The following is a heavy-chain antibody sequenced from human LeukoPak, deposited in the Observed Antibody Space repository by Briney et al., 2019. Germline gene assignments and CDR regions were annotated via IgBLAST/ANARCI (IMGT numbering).Heavy chain of an antibody. CDR2: IYYSGST. D-gene: IGHD5-24*01. CDR1: GGSISSSSYY. J-gene: IGHJ4*02. CDR3: ARSGDGYRPHFDY. V-gene: IGHV4-61*05. Sequence: SETLSLTCTVSGGSISSSSYYWGWIRQPPGKGLEWIGYIYYSGSTNYNPSLKSRVTISVDMSKNQFSLKLTSVTAADTAVYYCARSGDGYRPHFDYWGQGTLVTVSS.